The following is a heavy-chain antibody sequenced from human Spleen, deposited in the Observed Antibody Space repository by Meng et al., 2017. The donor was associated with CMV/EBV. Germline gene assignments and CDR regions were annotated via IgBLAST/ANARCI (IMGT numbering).Heavy chain of an antibody. CDR2: ISGSGGST. CDR1: GVTFSTYA. CDR3: AKKNYPRASYYGMDV. Sequence: GESLKISCTASGVTFSTYAMSWVRQAPGKGLEWVSVISGSGGSTYDADSVKGRFTISRDNSKNTLYLQMNSLRAEDTAEYYCAKKNYPRASYYGMDVWGQGTTVTVSS. V-gene: IGHV3-23*01. J-gene: IGHJ6*02. D-gene: IGHD3-10*01.